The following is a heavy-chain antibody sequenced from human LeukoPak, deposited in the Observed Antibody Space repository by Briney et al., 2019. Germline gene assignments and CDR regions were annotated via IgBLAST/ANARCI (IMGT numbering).Heavy chain of an antibody. CDR3: ARRRDLYSGSYYTFDY. V-gene: IGHV5-51*01. J-gene: IGHJ4*02. CDR1: GYSFTSYW. Sequence: GESLKISCKGSGYSFTSYWIGWVRQMPGKGLEWMGIIYPGDSDTRYSPSFQGQVTISADKSISTAYLQWSSLKASDTAMYYCARRRDLYSGSYYTFDYWGQGTLVTVSS. CDR2: IYPGDSDT. D-gene: IGHD1-26*01.